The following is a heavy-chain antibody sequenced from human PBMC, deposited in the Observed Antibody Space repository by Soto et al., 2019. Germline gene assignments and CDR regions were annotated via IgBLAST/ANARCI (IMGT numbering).Heavy chain of an antibody. D-gene: IGHD3-10*01. CDR2: ISAYNGNT. CDR1: GYTFTNYY. CDR3: ARGDYYYVSGSYSGY. V-gene: IGHV1-18*04. Sequence: ASVKVSGKTSGYTFTNYYMHWVRQAPGQGLEWMGWISAYNGNTNYAQKLQGRVTMTTDTSTSTAYMELRSLRSDDTAVYYCARGDYYYVSGSYSGYWGQGTLVTVSS. J-gene: IGHJ4*02.